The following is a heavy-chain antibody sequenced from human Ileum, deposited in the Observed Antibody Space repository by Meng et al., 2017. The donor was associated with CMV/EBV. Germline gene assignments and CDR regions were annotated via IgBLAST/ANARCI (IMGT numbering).Heavy chain of an antibody. V-gene: IGHV3-53*01. Sequence: EVQWGESGGGLTQPGGSLRLSCAASGFIVSSNFMNWVRQAPGKGLEWVSVIYTGGSIYYADSVKGRFTISRDNSKNTLYLQMNSLRAEDTAVYYCARGYGDYWGQGTLVTVPS. J-gene: IGHJ4*02. CDR1: GFIVSSNF. CDR3: ARGYGDY. CDR2: IYTGGSI. D-gene: IGHD1-1*01.